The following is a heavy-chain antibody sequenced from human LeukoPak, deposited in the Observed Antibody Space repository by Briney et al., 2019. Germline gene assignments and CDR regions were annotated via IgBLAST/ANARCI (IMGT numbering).Heavy chain of an antibody. V-gene: IGHV4-59*08. J-gene: IGHJ5*02. Sequence: SETLSLTSTVSGGSISSYYWSWIRQPPGKGLEWIGYIYYSGSTNYNPSLKSRVTISVDTSKNQFSLKLSSVTAADTAVYYCARLRYSYGRFGWFDPWGQGTLVTVSS. D-gene: IGHD5-18*01. CDR1: GGSISSYY. CDR3: ARLRYSYGRFGWFDP. CDR2: IYYSGST.